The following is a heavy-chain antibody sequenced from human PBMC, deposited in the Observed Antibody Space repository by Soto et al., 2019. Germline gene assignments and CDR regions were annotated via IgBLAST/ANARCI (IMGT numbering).Heavy chain of an antibody. Sequence: PSETLSLTCTVSGDSVSSSLYYWSWIRQPPGKRLEWIGNISDSGSATYNPSLRSRLTMSMHTSKNQFSLRLSSVTTADTAVYYCARSVRSDLDRIDDFWGQGTLVTVSS. CDR3: ARSVRSDLDRIDDF. J-gene: IGHJ4*02. V-gene: IGHV4-61*01. D-gene: IGHD2-2*01. CDR2: ISDSGSA. CDR1: GDSVSSSLYY.